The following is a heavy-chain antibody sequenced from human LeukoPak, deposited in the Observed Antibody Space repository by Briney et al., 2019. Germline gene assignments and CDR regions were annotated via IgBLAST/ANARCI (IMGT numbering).Heavy chain of an antibody. V-gene: IGHV3-7*01. CDR3: ARDGTSWGAYYYYYMDV. J-gene: IGHJ6*03. CDR1: GFTFSSYW. D-gene: IGHD3-16*01. Sequence: GGSLRLSCAASGFTFSSYWMSWVRQAPGKGLEWVANIKQDGSEKYYVDSVKGRFTISRDNAKNSLYLQMNSLRAEDTAVYYCARDGTSWGAYYYYYMDVWGKGTTVTVSS. CDR2: IKQDGSEK.